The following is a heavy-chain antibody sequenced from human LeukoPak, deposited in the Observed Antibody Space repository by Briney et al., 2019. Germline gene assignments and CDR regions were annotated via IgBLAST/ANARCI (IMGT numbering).Heavy chain of an antibody. J-gene: IGHJ3*02. CDR3: ARAAGTTSGAFDI. V-gene: IGHV3-30*04. CDR2: ISYDGSNK. D-gene: IGHD1-1*01. Sequence: PGGSLRLSCAASGFTFSSYAMHWVRQAPGKGLEWVAVISYDGSNKYYADSVKGRFTISRDNSKNTLYLQMNSLRAEDTAVYYCARAAGTTSGAFDIWAQGPMVTVSS. CDR1: GFTFSSYA.